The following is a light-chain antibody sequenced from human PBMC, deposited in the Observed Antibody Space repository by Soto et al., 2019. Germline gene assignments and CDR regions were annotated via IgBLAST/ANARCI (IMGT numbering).Light chain of an antibody. CDR3: QQYNKWPLT. CDR2: GIS. V-gene: IGKV3-15*01. J-gene: IGKJ1*01. CDR1: QSVNSN. Sequence: EIVLTQSPATLSLSPGESATLSCRASQSVNSNYLVWYQQHPGQPPRLLIYGISTRATGIPARFSGSGSGTEFTLTISSLGSEDFAVYYCQQYNKWPLTFGQGTKVDIK.